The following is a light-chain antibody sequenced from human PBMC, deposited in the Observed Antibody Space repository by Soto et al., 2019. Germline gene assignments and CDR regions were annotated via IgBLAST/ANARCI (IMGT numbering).Light chain of an antibody. J-gene: IGKJ4*01. CDR2: AAS. Sequence: AIQMTQSPSSLSASVGDRVTITCRASQGVSNDVGWYQQKPGKAPRLLIYAASTLQSGVPSRFSCSQSATDFTLTISRLQTEDFATYFCLQDFAYPLTFGGRTKVEI. V-gene: IGKV1-6*01. CDR3: LQDFAYPLT. CDR1: QGVSND.